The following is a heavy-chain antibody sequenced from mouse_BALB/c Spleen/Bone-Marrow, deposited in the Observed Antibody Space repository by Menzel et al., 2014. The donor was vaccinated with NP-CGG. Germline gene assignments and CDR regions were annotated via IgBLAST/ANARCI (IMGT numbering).Heavy chain of an antibody. Sequence: EVHLVESGGGLVQPGGSLKLSCAASGFTFSGYGMSWGRQNPDKGREVVATISGSGSSTYYPDSVKGRFTISRDNARNTLYLQMSSLKSEDTAMYYCARGRDWFDYWGQGTTLTVSS. J-gene: IGHJ2*01. CDR1: GFTFSGYG. CDR3: ARGRDWFDY. D-gene: IGHD3-3*01. V-gene: IGHV5-6-3*01. CDR2: ISGSGSST.